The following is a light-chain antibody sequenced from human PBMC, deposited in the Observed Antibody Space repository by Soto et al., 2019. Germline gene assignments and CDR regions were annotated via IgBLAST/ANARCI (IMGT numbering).Light chain of an antibody. CDR3: QHYNSWPRT. CDR1: QSVSSN. CDR2: GAS. Sequence: EMVMTQSPATLSVSPGERATLSCRASQSVSSNLAWYQQKPGQAPRLLIYGASTRAPVVPARFSGSGSGTEFTLTISSLQSEDFAVYHCQHYNSWPRTFGQGTKVESK. V-gene: IGKV3-15*01. J-gene: IGKJ1*01.